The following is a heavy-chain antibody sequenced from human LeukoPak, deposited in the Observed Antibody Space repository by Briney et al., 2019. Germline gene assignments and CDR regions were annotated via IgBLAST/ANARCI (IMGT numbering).Heavy chain of an antibody. CDR2: IIPIFGTS. D-gene: IGHD6-13*01. V-gene: IGHV1-69*01. CDR3: ARGGIAAAGALYYYMDV. CDR1: GGTFSSYA. Sequence: ASVKVSCKASGGTFSSYAISWVRQAPGQGLEWMGGIIPIFGTSNSAQKFQVRVTITADESTSTAYMELSSLRSEDTAVYYCARGGIAAAGALYYYMDVWGKGTTVTVSS. J-gene: IGHJ6*03.